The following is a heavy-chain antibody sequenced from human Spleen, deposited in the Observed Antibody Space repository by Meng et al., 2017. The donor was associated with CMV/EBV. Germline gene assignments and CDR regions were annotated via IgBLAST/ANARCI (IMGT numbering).Heavy chain of an antibody. V-gene: IGHV3-23*03. CDR3: ARGSYDYGGNNFDY. Sequence: GGSLRLSCAASGFTFSSYAMSWVRQAPGKGLEWVSVIYSGGSSTYYADSVKGRFTISRDNSKNTLYLQMNSLRAEDTAVYYCARGSYDYGGNNFDYWGQGTLVTVS. CDR1: GFTFSSYA. D-gene: IGHD4-23*01. CDR2: IYSGGSST. J-gene: IGHJ4*02.